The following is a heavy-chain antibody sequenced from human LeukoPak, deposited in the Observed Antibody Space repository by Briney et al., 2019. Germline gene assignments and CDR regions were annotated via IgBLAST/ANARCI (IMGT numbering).Heavy chain of an antibody. CDR1: GGSISSYY. V-gene: IGHV3-23*01. Sequence: PSETLSLTCTVSGGSISSYYWSWIRQPPGKGLEWVSGITGGGGNTYYADSVKGRFTISRDNSKNTLYLQMNSLRAEDTAVYYCARLVGEKQWLTTYYYYYGMDVWGQGTTVTVSS. CDR3: ARLVGEKQWLTTYYYYYGMDV. CDR2: ITGGGGNT. J-gene: IGHJ6*02. D-gene: IGHD6-19*01.